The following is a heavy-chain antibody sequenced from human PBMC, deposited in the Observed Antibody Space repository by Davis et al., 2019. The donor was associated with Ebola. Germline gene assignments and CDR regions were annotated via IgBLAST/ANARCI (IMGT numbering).Heavy chain of an antibody. Sequence: GGSLRLSCAASGFTFSDYYMSWIRQAPGQGLEWVSYISSSGSTIYYADSVKGRFTISRDNAKNSLYLQMNSLRAEDTAVYYCARDPTSSGWYTGDWYFDLWGRGTLVTVSS. CDR3: ARDPTSSGWYTGDWYFDL. D-gene: IGHD6-19*01. V-gene: IGHV3-11*01. CDR2: ISSSGSTI. CDR1: GFTFSDYY. J-gene: IGHJ2*01.